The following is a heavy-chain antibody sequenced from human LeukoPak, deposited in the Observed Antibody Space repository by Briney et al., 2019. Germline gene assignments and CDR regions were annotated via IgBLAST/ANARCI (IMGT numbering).Heavy chain of an antibody. D-gene: IGHD1-1*01. J-gene: IGHJ4*02. CDR3: ARVPANWNYFDY. Sequence: SETLSLTCIVSGGSINGYYWSWIRQPPGKGLEWIGYIYYTGSTNYNPSLKSRVTISVDTSKNQFSLKLSSVTAADTAVYYCARVPANWNYFDYWGQGTLVTVSS. CDR1: GGSINGYY. V-gene: IGHV4-59*08. CDR2: IYYTGST.